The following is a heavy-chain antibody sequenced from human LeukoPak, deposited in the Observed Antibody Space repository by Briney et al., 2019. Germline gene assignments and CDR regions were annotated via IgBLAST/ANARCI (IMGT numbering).Heavy chain of an antibody. CDR1: GGSISSYY. V-gene: IGHV4-59*01. CDR2: IYYSGST. Sequence: PSETLSLTCTVSGGSISSYYWSWIRQPPGKGLEWIGYIYYSGSTNYNPSLKSRVTISVDTSKNQFSLKLSSVTAADTAVYYCARESSVYYGDYGGNYYYYYGMDVWGQGTTVTVSS. CDR3: ARESSVYYGDYGGNYYYYYGMDV. D-gene: IGHD4-17*01. J-gene: IGHJ6*02.